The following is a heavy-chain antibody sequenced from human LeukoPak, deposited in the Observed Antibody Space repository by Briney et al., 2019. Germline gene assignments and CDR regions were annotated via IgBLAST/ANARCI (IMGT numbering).Heavy chain of an antibody. CDR2: INHSGST. J-gene: IGHJ5*02. CDR3: ARDLDWFDP. Sequence: SETLSLTCAVYGGPFSGYYWSWIRQPPGKQLEWIGEINHSGSTNYNPSLKSRVTISLDTSKNQFSLRLTSVTAADTAVYYCARDLDWFDPWGQGTLVTVSS. V-gene: IGHV4-34*01. CDR1: GGPFSGYY.